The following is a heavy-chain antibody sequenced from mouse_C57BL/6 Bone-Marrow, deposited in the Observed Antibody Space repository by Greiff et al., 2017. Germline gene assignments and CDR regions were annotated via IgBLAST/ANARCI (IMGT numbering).Heavy chain of an antibody. CDR1: GFSLTSYG. Sequence: VQLQQSGPGLVQPSQSLSITCTVSGFSLTSYGVHWVRQSPGKGLEWLGVIWRGGSTDYNAAFMSRLSITKDNSKSQVFFKMNSLQADDTAIYYCAKKRGYGNWYFDVWGTGTTVTVSS. J-gene: IGHJ1*03. D-gene: IGHD2-1*01. CDR2: IWRGGST. V-gene: IGHV2-5*01. CDR3: AKKRGYGNWYFDV.